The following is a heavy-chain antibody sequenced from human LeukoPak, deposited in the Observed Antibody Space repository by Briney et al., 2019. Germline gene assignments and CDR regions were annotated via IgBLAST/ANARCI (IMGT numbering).Heavy chain of an antibody. CDR1: GYTFTGYY. CDR2: INPNSGGT. J-gene: IGHJ4*02. D-gene: IGHD6-13*01. Sequence: VASVKVSCKASGYTFTGYYMHWVRQAPGQGLEWMGWINPNSGGTNYAQKFQGRVTMTRDTSISTAYMELSRLRSDDTAVYYCARESTGAAAGHFDYWGQGTLVTVSS. CDR3: ARESTGAAAGHFDY. V-gene: IGHV1-2*02.